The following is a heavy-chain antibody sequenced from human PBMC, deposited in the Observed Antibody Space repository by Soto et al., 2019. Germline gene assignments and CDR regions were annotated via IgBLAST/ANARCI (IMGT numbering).Heavy chain of an antibody. CDR3: ATGSVEGV. CDR1: GLPISNAW. V-gene: IGHV3-15*07. Sequence: EVQLVESGGGFIQPGGSLRLSCAASGLPISNAWMNWVRQAPGKGLEWVGRIKTNSEGGPTDDAAAVKGRFTVSRDDSKNTLYLQMNSLKTGETAVYYCATGSVEGVWGQGTTVTVSS. J-gene: IGHJ6*02. CDR2: IKTNSEGGPT.